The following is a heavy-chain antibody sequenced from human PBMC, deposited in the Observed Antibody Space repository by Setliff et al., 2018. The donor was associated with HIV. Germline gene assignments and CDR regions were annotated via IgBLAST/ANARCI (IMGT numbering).Heavy chain of an antibody. CDR1: GYTFTGHY. V-gene: IGHV1-2*02. CDR2: VNPNSGAA. Sequence: ASVKVSCKASGYTFTGHYLHWVRQAPGQGLEWLGWVNPNSGAAIYAQNFPGRVTMTRDTSINAAYMELRGLRSDDTAVYYCARNFGLSPSGKYYYYYGMDIWGQGTTVTVSS. CDR3: ARNFGLSPSGKYYYYYGMDI. D-gene: IGHD3-10*01. J-gene: IGHJ6*02.